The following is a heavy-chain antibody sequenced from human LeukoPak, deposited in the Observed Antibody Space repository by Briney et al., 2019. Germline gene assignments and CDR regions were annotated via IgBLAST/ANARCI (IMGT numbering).Heavy chain of an antibody. CDR2: ISGSGGST. D-gene: IGHD6-13*01. CDR1: GFTFSSYD. V-gene: IGHV3-23*01. CDR3: AKVYRQQRRMDAFDI. Sequence: GGSLRLSCAASGFTFSSYDMSWVRQAPGKGLEWVTAISGSGGSTYYADSVKGRFTISRDNSKNTLYLQMNSLRAEDTAVYYCAKVYRQQRRMDAFDIWGQGTMVTVSS. J-gene: IGHJ3*02.